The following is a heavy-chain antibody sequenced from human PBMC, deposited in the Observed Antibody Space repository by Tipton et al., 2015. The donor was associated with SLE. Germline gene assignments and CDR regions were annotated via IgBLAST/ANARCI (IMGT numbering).Heavy chain of an antibody. J-gene: IGHJ4*02. CDR2: INPNSGGT. CDR3: ARSPILYYDFWSGYPDYFDY. Sequence: QSGAEVKKPGASVKVSCKASGYTFTGYYMHWVRQAPGQGLEWMGWINPNSGGTNYAQKFQGRVTMTRDTSISTAYMELSRLRSDDTAVYYCARSPILYYDFWSGYPDYFDYWGQGTLVTVSS. D-gene: IGHD3-3*01. V-gene: IGHV1-2*02. CDR1: GYTFTGYY.